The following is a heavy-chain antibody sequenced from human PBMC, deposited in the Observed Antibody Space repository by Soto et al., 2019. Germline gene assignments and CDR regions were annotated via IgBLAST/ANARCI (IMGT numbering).Heavy chain of an antibody. V-gene: IGHV3-23*01. Sequence: EVQLLESGGGLVQPGGSLRLSCAASGFTFSSYAMSWVRQAPGKGLQWVSALSGSGGSTYYADSVKGRFNISRDNSKNTLYLKMNSLRAEDTAVYYCANKPLEYSSSSYYFDYWGQGTLVTVSS. CDR2: LSGSGGST. CDR3: ANKPLEYSSSSYYFDY. CDR1: GFTFSSYA. D-gene: IGHD6-6*01. J-gene: IGHJ4*02.